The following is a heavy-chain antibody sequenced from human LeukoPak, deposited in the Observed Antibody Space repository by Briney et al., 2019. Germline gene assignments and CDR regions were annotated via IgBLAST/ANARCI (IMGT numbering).Heavy chain of an antibody. V-gene: IGHV5-10-1*01. CDR2: IDPSDSYT. CDR1: GYGFTSYW. Sequence: GESLKISCKGSGYGFTSYWISWVRQMPGKGLEWMGRIDPSDSYTNYSPSFQGHVTIPADKSISTAYLQWSSLKASDTAMYYCACSKLAWTVDYWGQGTLVTVSS. D-gene: IGHD3/OR15-3a*01. CDR3: ACSKLAWTVDY. J-gene: IGHJ4*02.